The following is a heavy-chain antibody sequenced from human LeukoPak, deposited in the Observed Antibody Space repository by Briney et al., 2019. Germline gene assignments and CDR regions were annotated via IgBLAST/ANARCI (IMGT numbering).Heavy chain of an antibody. CDR2: IIPIFGTT. D-gene: IGHD6-13*01. V-gene: IGHV1-69*06. CDR1: GGTFSSYA. CDR3: ARVVGLTGYSSSWYSGYYYYLDV. Sequence: SVKVSCKASGGTFSSYAISWVRQAPGQGLEWMGVIIPIFGTTNYAQKFQDRVTITADNSTSTAYMELSSLRSEDTAVYYCARVVGLTGYSSSWYSGYYYYLDVWGKGTTVTVSS. J-gene: IGHJ6*03.